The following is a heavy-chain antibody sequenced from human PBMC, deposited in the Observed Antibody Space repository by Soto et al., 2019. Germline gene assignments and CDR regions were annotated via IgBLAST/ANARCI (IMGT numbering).Heavy chain of an antibody. CDR2: ISVDSVSI. V-gene: IGHV3-48*02. Sequence: EVQLVESGGGLVQPGGYLRLSCVASGFSFDRYAMNWVRQAPGKGLEWLSWISVDSVSIEYSDSVTGRFTMSRDDAKNLVYLQMNGLQDEDTAVYYCARDHRWAFDYWGQGTLVTVTS. CDR3: ARDHRWAFDY. CDR1: GFSFDRYA. D-gene: IGHD3-16*01. J-gene: IGHJ4*02.